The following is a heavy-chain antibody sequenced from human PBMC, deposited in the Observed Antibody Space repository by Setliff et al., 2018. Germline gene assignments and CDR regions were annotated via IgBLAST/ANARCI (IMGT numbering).Heavy chain of an antibody. Sequence: PSETLSLTCTVSGGSISSYYWSWIRQPAGKGVEWIGHIYIGGSANYNPSLKSRVTMSIDTSKNQFSLKLNSVTAADMAVYYCAREQWLDPPGYYYMDVWAKGTTVTVSS. V-gene: IGHV4-4*07. J-gene: IGHJ6*03. D-gene: IGHD6-19*01. CDR1: GGSISSYY. CDR3: AREQWLDPPGYYYMDV. CDR2: IYIGGSA.